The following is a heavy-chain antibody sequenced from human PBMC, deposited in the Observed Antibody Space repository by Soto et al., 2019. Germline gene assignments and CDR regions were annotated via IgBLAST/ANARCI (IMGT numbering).Heavy chain of an antibody. Sequence: LGESLKISCKGSGYSFTSYWIAWVRQMPGKGLECMGIIYPGDSDTRYSPSFEGQVTISADKSINTAYLQWSSLKASDSAMYYCARPFDTSGWYDHWGQGTLVTVSS. CDR3: ARPFDTSGWYDH. J-gene: IGHJ5*02. CDR1: GYSFTSYW. CDR2: IYPGDSDT. V-gene: IGHV5-51*01. D-gene: IGHD6-19*01.